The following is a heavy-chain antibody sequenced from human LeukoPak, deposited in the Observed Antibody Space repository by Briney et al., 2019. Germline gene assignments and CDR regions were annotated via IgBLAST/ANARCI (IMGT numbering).Heavy chain of an antibody. CDR1: GGSFSGYY. J-gene: IGHJ4*02. D-gene: IGHD6-13*01. Sequence: SETLSLTCAVYGGSFSGYYWSWIRQPPGKGLEWIGEINHSGSTNYNPSLKSRVTISVDTSKNQFSLKLSSVTAADTDVYYCATGYSSSWYYFDYWGQGTLVTVSS. V-gene: IGHV4-34*01. CDR2: INHSGST. CDR3: ATGYSSSWYYFDY.